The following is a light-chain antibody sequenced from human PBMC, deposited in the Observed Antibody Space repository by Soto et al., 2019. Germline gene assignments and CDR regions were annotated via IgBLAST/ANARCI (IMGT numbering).Light chain of an antibody. CDR3: CSYAGSYSFM. CDR1: GGDFGAYNY. CDR2: DVN. V-gene: IGLV2-11*01. J-gene: IGLJ3*02. Sequence: QSALTQPRSVSGSPGQSVTISCTGTGGDFGAYNYVSWYQQHPGKAPKLIIYDVNKRPSGVPDRFSGSKSANTASLTISGFQAEDEADYYCCSYAGSYSFMFGGGTKLTVL.